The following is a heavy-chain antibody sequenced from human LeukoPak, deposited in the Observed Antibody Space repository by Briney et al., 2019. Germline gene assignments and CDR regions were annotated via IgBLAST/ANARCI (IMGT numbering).Heavy chain of an antibody. CDR3: AASLRERGLVLRPFDI. CDR2: ISDTGSTL. D-gene: IGHD2/OR15-2a*01. CDR1: GFSSSDHY. J-gene: IGHJ3*02. V-gene: IGHV3-11*01. Sequence: GGALRVSRAASGFSSSDHYMTWLRQAPGKGLAWVSYISDTGSTLYFARSMSGGFTISRDNAKNALYLYMNRLRDEDTRVYFFAASLRERGLVLRPFDIWGQGTMVSVSS.